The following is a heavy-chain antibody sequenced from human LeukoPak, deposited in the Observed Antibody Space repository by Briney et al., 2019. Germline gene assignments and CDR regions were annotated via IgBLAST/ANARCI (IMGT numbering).Heavy chain of an antibody. CDR2: ISGDVGST. D-gene: IGHD5-12*01. Sequence: SGGSLRLSCAASGFTFDDYAMHWVRQAPGKGLEWVSLISGDVGSTYYADSVKGRFTISRDNSKNSLYPQMNSLRTEDTALYYCAKDIVATVNYYYYGMDVWGQGTTVTVSS. V-gene: IGHV3-43*02. J-gene: IGHJ6*02. CDR3: AKDIVATVNYYYYGMDV. CDR1: GFTFDDYA.